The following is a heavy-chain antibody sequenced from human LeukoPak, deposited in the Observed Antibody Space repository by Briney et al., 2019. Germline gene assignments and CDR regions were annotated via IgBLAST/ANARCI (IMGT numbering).Heavy chain of an antibody. CDR2: ISSGGRN. V-gene: IGHV4-59*01. CDR3: ARVGRGDHTWGSYYCDH. D-gene: IGHD3-16*01. CDR1: GDSFSSYH. J-gene: IGHJ4*02. Sequence: PSETLSLTCTVSGDSFSSYHWSWLRQPPGKGLEWIGYISSGGRNSYNPSLQSRVTISVDTSKNQFSLKLSSVTAADTAVYYCARVGRGDHTWGSYYCDHWGQGTLVSVSS.